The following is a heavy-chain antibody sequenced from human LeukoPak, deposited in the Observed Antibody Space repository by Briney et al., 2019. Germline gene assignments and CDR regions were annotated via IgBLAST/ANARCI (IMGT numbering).Heavy chain of an antibody. CDR2: INHSGST. CDR3: ASVLNRGLDAFDI. V-gene: IGHV4-34*01. J-gene: IGHJ3*02. Sequence: SETLSLTCAVYGGSFSGYYWSWIRQPPGKGLEWIGEINHSGSTNYNPSLKSRVTISVDTSKNQFSLKLSSVTAADTAVYYCASVLNRGLDAFDIWGQGTMVTVSS. D-gene: IGHD1-14*01. CDR1: GGSFSGYY.